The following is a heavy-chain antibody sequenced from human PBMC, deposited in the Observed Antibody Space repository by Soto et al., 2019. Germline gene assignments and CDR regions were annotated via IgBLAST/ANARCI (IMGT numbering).Heavy chain of an antibody. Sequence: AVYGGSFSGYYWSWIRQPPGKGLEWIGEINHSGSTNYNPSLKSRVTISVDTSKNQFSLKLSSVTAADTAVYYCARGSSLWFGDRYYFDYWGQGTLVTVSS. J-gene: IGHJ4*02. D-gene: IGHD3-10*01. CDR2: INHSGST. V-gene: IGHV4-34*01. CDR1: GGSFSGYY. CDR3: ARGSSLWFGDRYYFDY.